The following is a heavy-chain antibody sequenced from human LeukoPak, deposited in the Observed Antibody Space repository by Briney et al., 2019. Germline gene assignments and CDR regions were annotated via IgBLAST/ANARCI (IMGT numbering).Heavy chain of an antibody. J-gene: IGHJ6*04. V-gene: IGHV3-21*01. D-gene: IGHD3-10*02. Sequence: PGGSLRLSCAASGFTFSSYSMNWVRQAPGKGLEWVSSISSSSSYIYYADSVKGRFTISRDNAKNSVSLQMNSLRAEDTAVYYCAELGITMIGGVWGKGTTVTISS. CDR3: AELGITMIGGV. CDR2: ISSSSSYI. CDR1: GFTFSSYS.